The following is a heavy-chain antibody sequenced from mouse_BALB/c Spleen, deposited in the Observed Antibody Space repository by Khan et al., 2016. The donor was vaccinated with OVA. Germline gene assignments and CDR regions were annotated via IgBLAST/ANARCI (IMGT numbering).Heavy chain of an antibody. CDR1: GYTFTGYS. J-gene: IGHJ4*01. D-gene: IGHD1-1*01. CDR2: ISPSNAYT. Sequence: QVQLQQSGAELARPGASVKMSCKASGYTFTGYSMHWIKQRPGQGLEWIGYISPSNAYTNYNQKFKDKATLTADKSSSTAYMQLSSLTSEDSAVYYCARDFHYYGRRGSLGYWGQRTSVTVSS. CDR3: ARDFHYYGRRGSLGY. V-gene: IGHV1-4*01.